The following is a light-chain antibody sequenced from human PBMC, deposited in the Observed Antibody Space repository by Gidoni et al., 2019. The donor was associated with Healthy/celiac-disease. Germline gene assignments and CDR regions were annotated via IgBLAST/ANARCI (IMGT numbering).Light chain of an antibody. CDR2: GSS. Sequence: QSVLTQPPSVSEAPGQRVTISCTVSSPNIGAGYDVHWYQQLPGTAPKLLIYGSSNRPSGVPDRFSGSKSGTSASLAITGLQAEDEADYYCQSYDSILSGSVFGTGTKVTVL. CDR3: QSYDSILSGSV. CDR1: SPNIGAGYD. J-gene: IGLJ1*01. V-gene: IGLV1-40*01.